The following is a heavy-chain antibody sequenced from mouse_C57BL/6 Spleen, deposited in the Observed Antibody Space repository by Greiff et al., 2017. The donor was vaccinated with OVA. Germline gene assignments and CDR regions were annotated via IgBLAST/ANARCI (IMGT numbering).Heavy chain of an antibody. CDR2: IDPSDSYT. J-gene: IGHJ2*01. D-gene: IGHD2-5*01. V-gene: IGHV1-50*01. CDR3: ARSGYSNYGFDY. Sequence: VQLQQPGAELVKPGASVKLSCKASGYTFTSYWMQWVKQRPGQGLEWIGEIDPSDSYTNYNQKFKGKATLTVDTSSSTAYMQLSSLTSEDSAVYYCARSGYSNYGFDYWGQGTTLTVSS. CDR1: GYTFTSYW.